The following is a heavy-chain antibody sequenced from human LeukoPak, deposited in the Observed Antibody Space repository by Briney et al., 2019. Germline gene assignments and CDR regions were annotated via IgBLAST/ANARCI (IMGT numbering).Heavy chain of an antibody. J-gene: IGHJ4*02. CDR2: IYSGGST. CDR3: ASSTTYSGSLWY. Sequence: GGSLRLSCAASGFTVSSNYMSWVRQAPGKGLEWVSVIYSGGSTYYADTEKGRFTISRDNSKNTLYLQMNSLRAEDTAVYYCASSTTYSGSLWYWGQGTLVTVSS. V-gene: IGHV3-53*01. D-gene: IGHD1-26*01. CDR1: GFTVSSNY.